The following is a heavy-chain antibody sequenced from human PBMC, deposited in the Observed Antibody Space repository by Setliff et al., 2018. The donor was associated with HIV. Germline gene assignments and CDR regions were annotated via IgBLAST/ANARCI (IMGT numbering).Heavy chain of an antibody. V-gene: IGHV1-3*03. J-gene: IGHJ4*02. CDR3: AIDVIGGWLRPMPDF. Sequence: ASVKVSCKASGYSISRYAMYWVRQAPGQRLEWMGRINSGNGTTKYSQDFQGRVTITGDTSARAVCMELSSLISEDMAVFYCAIDVIGGWLRPMPDFWGPGTLVTVSS. CDR2: INSGNGTT. CDR1: GYSISRYA. D-gene: IGHD5-12*01.